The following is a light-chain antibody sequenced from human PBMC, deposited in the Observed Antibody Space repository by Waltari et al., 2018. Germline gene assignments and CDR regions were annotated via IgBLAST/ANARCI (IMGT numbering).Light chain of an antibody. CDR2: DVS. Sequence: QSALTQPASVSGSPGQSITISCIGTSSDVGTYKYVSWYQRHPGNAPKLLIYDVSHRPSWVSNRYSSSKSCNTASLTISGLQADDGADYYCSSYTSSTTLLVFGTGTKVTVL. J-gene: IGLJ1*01. V-gene: IGLV2-14*03. CDR1: SSDVGTYKY. CDR3: SSYTSSTTLLV.